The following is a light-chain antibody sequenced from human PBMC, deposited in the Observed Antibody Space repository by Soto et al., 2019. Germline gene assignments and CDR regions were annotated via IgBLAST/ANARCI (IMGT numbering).Light chain of an antibody. Sequence: DIQMTQSPSSLSASVGDRVTITCRASQNISSYLHWYQQKPGKAPKLLIYAASSLQSGVPSRFSGSGSGTDFTLTITSLQPEDFETYYCQQSYSTPYTFGQGTKLEI. CDR1: QNISSY. CDR3: QQSYSTPYT. V-gene: IGKV1-39*01. J-gene: IGKJ2*01. CDR2: AAS.